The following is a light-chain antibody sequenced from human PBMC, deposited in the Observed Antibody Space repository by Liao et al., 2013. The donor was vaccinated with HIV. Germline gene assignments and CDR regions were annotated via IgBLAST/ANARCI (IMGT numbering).Light chain of an antibody. CDR1: NIGSQR. CDR2: YNN. V-gene: IGLV3-21*01. CDR3: QVWDSTSDHSYV. J-gene: IGLJ1*01. Sequence: SYVLTQPPSVSVAPGKTARITCGGNNIGSQRVHWYQQQPGQAPVVVIFYNNDRPSGIPERFSGSNSGNTATLTISRVEAGDEADYYCQVWDSTSDHSYVFGTGTKVTVL.